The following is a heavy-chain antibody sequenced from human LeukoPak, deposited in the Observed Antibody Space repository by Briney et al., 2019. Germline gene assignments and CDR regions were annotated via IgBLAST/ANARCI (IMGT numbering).Heavy chain of an antibody. CDR2: IYPGDSDT. CDR3: ARHNCGGDCYGMDV. CDR1: GYSFTSYW. D-gene: IGHD2-21*01. J-gene: IGHJ6*02. Sequence: GEPLQTSCKGSGYSFTSYWIGWVRPMPGKGLEWMEIIYPGDSDTRYSPSLQGQVTISADKSISTAYLQWCSLKASGTAMYYCARHNCGGDCYGMDVWGQGTTVTVSS. V-gene: IGHV5-51*01.